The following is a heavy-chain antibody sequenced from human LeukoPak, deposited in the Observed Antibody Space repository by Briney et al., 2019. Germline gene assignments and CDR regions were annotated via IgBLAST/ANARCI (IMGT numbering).Heavy chain of an antibody. J-gene: IGHJ4*02. CDR1: GFTFSSFW. D-gene: IGHD1-1*01. V-gene: IGHV3-7*05. Sequence: PGGSLRLSCAASGFTFSSFWMSWVRQAPGKGLEWVANIEQSGSEKHYVDSVKGRFIISRDNAKNSLYLQMNSLRGEDTAVYYCARSQVELFDYWGQGALVTVSS. CDR2: IEQSGSEK. CDR3: ARSQVELFDY.